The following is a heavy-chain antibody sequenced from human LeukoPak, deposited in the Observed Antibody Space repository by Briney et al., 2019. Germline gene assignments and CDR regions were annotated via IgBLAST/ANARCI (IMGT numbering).Heavy chain of an antibody. CDR1: GGTFSSYA. D-gene: IGHD3-3*01. V-gene: IGHV1-69*13. CDR3: ARESLLRFLEWLFDY. CDR2: IIPIFGTA. Sequence: SVKVSCKASGGTFSSYAISWVRQAPGQGLEWMGGIIPIFGTANYAQKFQGRVTITADESTSTAYMELSSLRSEDTAVYYCARESLLRFLEWLFDYWGQGTLVTVSS. J-gene: IGHJ4*02.